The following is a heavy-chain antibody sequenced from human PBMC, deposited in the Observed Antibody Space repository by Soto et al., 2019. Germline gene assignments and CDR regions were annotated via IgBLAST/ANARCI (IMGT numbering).Heavy chain of an antibody. CDR3: ARDSDDYGDYGWYFDL. CDR2: IKQDGSTK. Sequence: EVQLVESGGGLVQPGGSLRLSCAASGFTFSKYWVSWVRQAPGKGXEXXADIKQDGSTKYFLDSVKGRFTISRDNAENSLSLQMNSLRAEDTAVYYCARDSDDYGDYGWYFDLWGRGTLVTVSS. J-gene: IGHJ2*01. V-gene: IGHV3-7*01. CDR1: GFTFSKYW. D-gene: IGHD4-17*01.